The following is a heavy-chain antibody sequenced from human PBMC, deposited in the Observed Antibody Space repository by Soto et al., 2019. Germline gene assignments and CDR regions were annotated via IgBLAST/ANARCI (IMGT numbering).Heavy chain of an antibody. CDR3: AKDRVWSFCKLPSDVMDV. CDR2: ISFDGTTK. D-gene: IGHD2-15*01. J-gene: IGHJ6*02. Sequence: GGSLRLSCAASGFPFYNYVMNWVRQAPGKGLEWVALISFDGTTKLYADSVKGRFTISRDNSKNTLFLQMNGLRVEDTAVYYCAKDRVWSFCKLPSDVMDVWGQVTTVT. CDR1: GFPFYNYV. V-gene: IGHV3-30*18.